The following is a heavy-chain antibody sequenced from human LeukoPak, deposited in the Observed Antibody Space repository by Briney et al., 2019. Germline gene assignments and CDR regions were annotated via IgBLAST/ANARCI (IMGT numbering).Heavy chain of an antibody. J-gene: IGHJ3*02. CDR3: ARAFLDGFDI. CDR2: ISSSGNAV. CDR1: GFTFRDYF. D-gene: IGHD2/OR15-2a*01. Sequence: PGGSLRLSCAASGFTFRDYFMTWTRQAPGKGLEWVSYISSSGNAVYHADSVKGRFTISRDNAKNSLYLQLNSLRAEDTAVYYCARAFLDGFDIWGQGTMVTVSS. V-gene: IGHV3-11*04.